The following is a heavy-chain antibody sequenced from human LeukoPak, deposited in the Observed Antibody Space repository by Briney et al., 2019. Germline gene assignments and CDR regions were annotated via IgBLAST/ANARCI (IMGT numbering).Heavy chain of an antibody. CDR1: GGSISSYY. D-gene: IGHD1-14*01. J-gene: IGHJ4*02. CDR2: IYYSGST. V-gene: IGHV4-59*01. CDR3: ARDDRNWGYFDY. Sequence: SSGTLSLTCTVSGGSISSYYWSWIRQPPGKGLEWIGYIYYSGSTNYNPSLKSRVTISVDTSKNQFSLKLSSVTAADTAVYYCARDDRNWGYFDYWGQGTLVTVSS.